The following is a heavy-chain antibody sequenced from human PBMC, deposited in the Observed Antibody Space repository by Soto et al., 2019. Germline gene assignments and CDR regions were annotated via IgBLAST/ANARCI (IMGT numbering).Heavy chain of an antibody. V-gene: IGHV4-59*08. CDR3: ARSPLRYLLPEPYYYYMDV. D-gene: IGHD3-9*01. J-gene: IGHJ6*03. CDR2: IYYSGST. Sequence: SETLSLTCTVSGGSISSYYWSWIRQPPGKGLEWIGYIYYSGSTNYNPSLKSRVTISVDTSKNQFSLKLSSVTAADTAVYYCARSPLRYLLPEPYYYYMDVWGKGTTVTVSS. CDR1: GGSISSYY.